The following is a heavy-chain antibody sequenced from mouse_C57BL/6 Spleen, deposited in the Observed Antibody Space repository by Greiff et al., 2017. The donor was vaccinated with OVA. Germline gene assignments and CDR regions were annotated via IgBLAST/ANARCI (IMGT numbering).Heavy chain of an antibody. CDR1: GYSITSGYD. CDR2: ISYSGST. V-gene: IGHV3-1*01. D-gene: IGHD2-4*01. J-gene: IGHJ1*03. Sequence: ESGPGMVKPSQSLSLTCTVTGYSITSGYDWHWIRHFPGNKLEWMGYISYSGSTNYNPSLKSRISITHDTSKNHFFLKLNSVTTEDTATYYCARDQNYDVRDWYFDVWGTGTTVTVSS. CDR3: ARDQNYDVRDWYFDV.